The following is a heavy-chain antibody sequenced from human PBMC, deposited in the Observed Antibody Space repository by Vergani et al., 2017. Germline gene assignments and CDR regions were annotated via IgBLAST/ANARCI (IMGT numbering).Heavy chain of an antibody. CDR2: ISSSSSYI. CDR3: ARVGATWGYFDY. J-gene: IGHJ4*02. D-gene: IGHD1-26*01. CDR1: GFTFSSYS. V-gene: IGHV3-21*01. Sequence: EVQLVESGGCLVKPGGSLRLSCAASGFTFSSYSMNWVRQAPGKGLEWVSSISSSSSYIYYADSVKGRFTISRDNAKNSLYLQMNSLRAEDTAVYYCARVGATWGYFDYWGQGTLVTVSS.